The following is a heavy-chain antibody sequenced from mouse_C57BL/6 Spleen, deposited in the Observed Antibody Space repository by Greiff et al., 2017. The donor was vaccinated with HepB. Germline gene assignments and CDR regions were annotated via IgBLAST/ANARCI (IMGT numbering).Heavy chain of an antibody. Sequence: EVKLVESGGGLVQPGGSLSLSCAASGFTFTDYYMSWVRQPPGKAHEWLGFIRNKANGYTTEYSASVKGRFTISRDNSQSILYLQMNALRAEDSATYYCARSSPYYYGSSYEYFDVWGTGTTVTVSS. J-gene: IGHJ1*03. D-gene: IGHD1-1*01. V-gene: IGHV7-3*01. CDR1: GFTFTDYY. CDR3: ARSSPYYYGSSYEYFDV. CDR2: IRNKANGYTT.